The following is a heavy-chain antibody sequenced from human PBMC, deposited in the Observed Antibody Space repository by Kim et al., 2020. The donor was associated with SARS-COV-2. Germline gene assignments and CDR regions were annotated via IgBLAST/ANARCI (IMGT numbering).Heavy chain of an antibody. CDR3: ARAPGSIGAFDI. J-gene: IGHJ3*02. Sequence: DYAVSVKSRITIKPDTSKNQFSLQLNSVTPEDTAVYYCARAPGSIGAFDIWGQGTMVTVSS. V-gene: IGHV6-1*01.